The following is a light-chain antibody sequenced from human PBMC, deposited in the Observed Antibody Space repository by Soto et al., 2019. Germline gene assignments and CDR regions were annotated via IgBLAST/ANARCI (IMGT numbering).Light chain of an antibody. J-gene: IGLJ2*01. Sequence: QSALTQPASVSGSPGQSITISCTGTSSDVGGYNYVSWYQQHPGKAPKLMIYEVSNRPSGVSNRFSGSESGNTASLTISGLQAEDEVDYYCSSYTSSSTLCVVFGGGTKLTVL. V-gene: IGLV2-14*01. CDR3: SSYTSSSTLCVV. CDR2: EVS. CDR1: SSDVGGYNY.